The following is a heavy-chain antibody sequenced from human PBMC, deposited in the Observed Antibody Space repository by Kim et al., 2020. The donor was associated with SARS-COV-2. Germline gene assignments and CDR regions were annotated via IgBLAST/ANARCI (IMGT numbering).Heavy chain of an antibody. V-gene: IGHV1-69*04. Sequence: SVKVSCKASGGTFSSYAISWVRQAPGQGLEWMGRIIPIFGIANYAQKFQGRVTITADKSTSTAYMELSSLRSEDTAVYYCARVSGYDLEFDYWGQGTLVTVSS. CDR3: ARVSGYDLEFDY. CDR2: IIPIFGIA. D-gene: IGHD5-12*01. J-gene: IGHJ4*02. CDR1: GGTFSSYA.